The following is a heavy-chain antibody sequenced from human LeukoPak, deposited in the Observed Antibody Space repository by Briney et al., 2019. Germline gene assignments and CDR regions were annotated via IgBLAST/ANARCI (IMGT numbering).Heavy chain of an antibody. V-gene: IGHV3-7*01. J-gene: IGHJ4*02. D-gene: IGHD2-8*01. CDR1: GFTFSSYW. CDR2: IKQDGSEK. Sequence: PGGSLRLSCAASGFTFSSYWMSWVRQAPGKGLEWVANIKQDGSEKYYVDSVKGRFTISRDNAKNSLYLQMNSLRAEDTAVYYCARADIVLMVYAISRDLFDYWGQGTLVTVSS. CDR3: ARADIVLMVYAISRDLFDY.